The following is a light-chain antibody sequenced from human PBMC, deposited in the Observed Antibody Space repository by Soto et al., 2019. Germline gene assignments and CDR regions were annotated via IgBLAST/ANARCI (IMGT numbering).Light chain of an antibody. CDR2: GAS. V-gene: IGKV3-15*01. CDR3: QQYNNWPPIT. J-gene: IGKJ5*01. Sequence: IVMTQSPATLSLSPGESATLSCMASQSISTYLAWYQQKPGQAPRLLIYGASTRATGIPARFSGSGSGTEFTLTISSLQSEDFAVYYCQQYNNWPPITFGQGTRLEN. CDR1: QSISTY.